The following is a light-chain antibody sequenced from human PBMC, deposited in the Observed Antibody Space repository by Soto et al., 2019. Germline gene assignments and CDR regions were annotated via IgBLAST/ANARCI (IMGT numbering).Light chain of an antibody. CDR2: GAS. J-gene: IGKJ1*01. CDR3: QQHNSWLWT. V-gene: IGKV3-15*01. CDR1: QSVSSK. Sequence: EIVRTQTPPTLAVSARELATLSFMASQSVSSKLAWYQQKPGQAPRLLIYGASTRATGIPARFSGSGYGTAFTLILSTLQSDDSALSSCQQHNSWLWTFGQGTKVDIK.